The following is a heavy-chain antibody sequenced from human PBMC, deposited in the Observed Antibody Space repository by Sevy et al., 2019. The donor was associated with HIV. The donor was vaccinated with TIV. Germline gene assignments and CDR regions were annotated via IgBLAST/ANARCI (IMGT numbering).Heavy chain of an antibody. J-gene: IGHJ5*02. Sequence: GGSLRLSCAASGFTFSSYWMSWVRQAPGKGLEWVANIKQDGSEKYYVDSVKGRFTMSRDNAKNSLYLQMNSLRAEDTAVYYCARASKVLLWFGEDNWFDPWGQGTLVTVSS. CDR3: ARASKVLLWFGEDNWFDP. V-gene: IGHV3-7*01. CDR1: GFTFSSYW. CDR2: IKQDGSEK. D-gene: IGHD3-10*01.